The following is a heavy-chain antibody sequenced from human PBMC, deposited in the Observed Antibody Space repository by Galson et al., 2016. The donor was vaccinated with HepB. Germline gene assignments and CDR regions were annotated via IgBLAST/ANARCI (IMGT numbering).Heavy chain of an antibody. V-gene: IGHV3-30*18. CDR2: ISYDGSHK. J-gene: IGHJ4*02. D-gene: IGHD2-21*02. CDR1: GFTFSSYA. CDR3: AKGDLSGDSIDY. Sequence: SLRLSCAASGFTFSSYAMSWVRQAPGKGLEWVAVISYDGSHKFYTDSVRGRFPISRDNSKNTLYLQMNSLRAEDTAVYYCAKGDLSGDSIDYWGQGTLVTVSS.